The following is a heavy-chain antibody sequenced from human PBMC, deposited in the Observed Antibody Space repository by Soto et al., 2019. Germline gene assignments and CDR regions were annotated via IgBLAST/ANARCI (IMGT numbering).Heavy chain of an antibody. CDR3: ARHDSSGYYFDY. Sequence: QVHLQESGPGLVMPSQTLSLTCTVSGVSISSGGYYWSWIRQHTGKGLEWIGYISYSGSTYYNPSFKTRVTISVDTSKNQCSLTLSSVTASDTALYYCARHDSSGYYFDYWGQGTLVTVSS. CDR1: GVSISSGGYY. J-gene: IGHJ4*02. CDR2: ISYSGST. V-gene: IGHV4-31*03. D-gene: IGHD3-22*01.